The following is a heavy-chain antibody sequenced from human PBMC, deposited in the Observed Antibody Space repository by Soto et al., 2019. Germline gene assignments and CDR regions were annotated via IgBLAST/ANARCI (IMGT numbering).Heavy chain of an antibody. V-gene: IGHV3-11*01. D-gene: IGHD6-19*01. CDR2: ISSSGSTI. CDR3: ARVVTLAVAGTGMYFDY. J-gene: IGHJ4*02. CDR1: GFTFSDYY. Sequence: GGSLRLSCAASGFTFSDYYMSWIRQAPGKGLEWVSYISSSGSTIYYADSVKGRFTISRDNAKNSLYLQMTSLSAEDTAVYYCARVVTLAVAGTGMYFDYWGQGTLVTVSS.